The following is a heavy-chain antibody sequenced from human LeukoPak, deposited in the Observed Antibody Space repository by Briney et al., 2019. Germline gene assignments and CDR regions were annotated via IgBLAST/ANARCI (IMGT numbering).Heavy chain of an antibody. D-gene: IGHD6-19*01. CDR1: GYTFTSYA. V-gene: IGHV7-4-1*02. CDR3: ARDQRGSSGWYPVSYYYYYMDV. CDR2: INTNTGNP. J-gene: IGHJ6*03. Sequence: GASVKVSCKASGYTFTSYAMNWVRQAPGQGLEWMGWINTNTGNPTYAQGFTGRFVFSLDTSVSTAYLQISSLKAEDTAVYYCARDQRGSSGWYPVSYYYYYMDVWGKGTTVTVSS.